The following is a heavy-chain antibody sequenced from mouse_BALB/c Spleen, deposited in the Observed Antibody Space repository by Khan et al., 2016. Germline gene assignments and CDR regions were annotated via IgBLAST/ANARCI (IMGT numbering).Heavy chain of an antibody. CDR2: IDPADGNT. V-gene: IGHV14-3*02. J-gene: IGHJ4*01. CDR3: ARDYDGDYYAMDY. Sequence: VQLQQPGAELVKPGASVKLSCTASGFNIKDTYMHWVKQRPEQGLEWIGRIDPADGNTKYDPKFQGKATITADTSSNTAYLQLSSLTSEDTAVYYCARDYDGDYYAMDYWGQGTSVTVSS. CDR1: GFNIKDTY. D-gene: IGHD2-4*01.